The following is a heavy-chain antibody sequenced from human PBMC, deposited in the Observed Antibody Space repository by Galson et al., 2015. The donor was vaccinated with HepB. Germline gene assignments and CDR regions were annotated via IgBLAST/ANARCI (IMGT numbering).Heavy chain of an antibody. CDR1: RFTFSSYW. Sequence: SLRLSCAGSRFTFSSYWMHWVRQPPGKGLVWVSRINGDGRSTSYADSVKGRFTISRDNAKNTLYLQTNSLRAEDTAVSYCARSSSWELLDSWGQGTLVTVSS. D-gene: IGHD1-7*01. V-gene: IGHV3-74*01. CDR2: INGDGRST. CDR3: ARSSSWELLDS. J-gene: IGHJ4*02.